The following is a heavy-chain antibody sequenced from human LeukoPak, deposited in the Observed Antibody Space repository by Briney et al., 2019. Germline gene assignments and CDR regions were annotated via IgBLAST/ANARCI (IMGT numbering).Heavy chain of an antibody. J-gene: IGHJ4*02. V-gene: IGHV4-59*01. CDR3: AREFRDSSGYYYESSFDY. CDR1: GGSISSYY. Sequence: SETLSLTCTVSGGSISSYYWSWIRQPPGKGLEWIGYINYSGSTNYNPSLKSRVTISVDTSKNQFSLKLSSVTAADTAVYYCAREFRDSSGYYYESSFDYWGQGTLVTVSS. D-gene: IGHD3-22*01. CDR2: INYSGST.